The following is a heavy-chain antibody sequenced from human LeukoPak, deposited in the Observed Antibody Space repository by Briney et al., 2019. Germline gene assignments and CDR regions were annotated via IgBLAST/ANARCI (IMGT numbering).Heavy chain of an antibody. CDR1: GFTFSSYG. CDR3: AKEPLPYYSRSYFDY. V-gene: IGHV3-30*02. CDR2: IRYDGSNK. D-gene: IGHD6-13*01. Sequence: PGGSLTLSCAASGFTFSSYGMHWVRQAPGKGLEWVAFIRYDGSNKYYADSVKGRVTISRDNSKITLYLQINSLRAEDTAVYYCAKEPLPYYSRSYFDYWGQGTLVTVSS. J-gene: IGHJ4*02.